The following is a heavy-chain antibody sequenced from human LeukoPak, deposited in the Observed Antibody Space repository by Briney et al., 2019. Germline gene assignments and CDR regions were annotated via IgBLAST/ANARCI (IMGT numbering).Heavy chain of an antibody. J-gene: IGHJ4*02. Sequence: ASVNVSCKASGYTFTGYYMHWVRQAPGQGLEWMGWMNPNSGGTNYAQKFQGRVTMTRDTSISTAYMELSRLRSDDTAVYDCARGVTIFGVVIIPFDYWGQGTLVTVSS. CDR3: ARGVTIFGVVIIPFDY. V-gene: IGHV1-2*02. CDR2: MNPNSGGT. D-gene: IGHD3-3*01. CDR1: GYTFTGYY.